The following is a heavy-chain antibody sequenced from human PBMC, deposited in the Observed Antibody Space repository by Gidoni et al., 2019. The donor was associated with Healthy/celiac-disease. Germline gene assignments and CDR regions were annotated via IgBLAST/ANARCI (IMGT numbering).Heavy chain of an antibody. V-gene: IGHV3-23*01. D-gene: IGHD5-18*01. CDR1: AFTFSRSA. CDR2: ISGSGGSK. CDR3: AKDNDRWIQLWLGGY. Sequence: EVQLLESGGGLVQPGGSLRLSLAAAAFTFSRSAMSWVRQAPGKGLEWVSAISGSGGSKDYADSVKGRFTTSRDNSKNTLYVQMNSLRAEDTAVYYCAKDNDRWIQLWLGGYWGQGTLVTVSS. J-gene: IGHJ4*02.